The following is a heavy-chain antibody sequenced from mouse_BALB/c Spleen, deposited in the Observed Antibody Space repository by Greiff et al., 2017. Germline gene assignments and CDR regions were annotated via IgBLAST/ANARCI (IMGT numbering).Heavy chain of an antibody. CDR1: GYTFTDYY. CDR3: ARRGITTVVATDWYFDV. Sequence: VQLQQSGAELARPGASVKLSCKASGYTFTDYYINWVKQRTGQGLEWIGEIYPGSGNTYYNAKFKGKATLTADKSSSTAYMQLSSLTSEDSAVYFCARRGITTVVATDWYFDVWGAGTTVTVSS. CDR2: IYPGSGNT. D-gene: IGHD1-1*01. J-gene: IGHJ1*01. V-gene: IGHV1-77*01.